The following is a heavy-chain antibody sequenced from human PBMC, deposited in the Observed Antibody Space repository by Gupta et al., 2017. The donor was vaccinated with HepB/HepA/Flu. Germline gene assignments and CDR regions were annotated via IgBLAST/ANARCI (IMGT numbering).Heavy chain of an antibody. V-gene: IGHV4-34*01. D-gene: IGHD3-3*01. CDR2: INHSGST. Sequence: QVQLQQWGAGLLKPSETLSLTCAVYGGSFSGYYWSWIRQPPGKGLEWIGEINHSGSTNYNPSLKSRVTISVDTSKNQFSLKLSSVTAADTAVYYCASGGDFWSGYQFDYWGQGTLVTVSS. CDR1: GGSFSGYY. J-gene: IGHJ4*02. CDR3: ASGGDFWSGYQFDY.